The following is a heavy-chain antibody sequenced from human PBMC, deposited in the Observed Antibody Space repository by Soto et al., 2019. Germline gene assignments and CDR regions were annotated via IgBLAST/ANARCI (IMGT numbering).Heavy chain of an antibody. Sequence: SETLSLTCTVSGGSISSYYWSWIRQPPGKGLEWIGYIYYSGSTNYNPSLKSRVTISVDTSKNQFSLKLSSVTAADTAVYYCARSLRRGPPFDYWGQGTLVTSPQ. D-gene: IGHD3-10*01. CDR2: IYYSGST. J-gene: IGHJ4*02. V-gene: IGHV4-59*08. CDR3: ARSLRRGPPFDY. CDR1: GGSISSYY.